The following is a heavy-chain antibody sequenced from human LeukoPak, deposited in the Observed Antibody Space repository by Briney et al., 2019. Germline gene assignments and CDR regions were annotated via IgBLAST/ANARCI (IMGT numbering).Heavy chain of an antibody. J-gene: IGHJ4*02. V-gene: IGHV1-46*01. D-gene: IGHD3-22*01. CDR3: ARAYSSGYYFDY. CDR1: GYTFTSNY. Sequence: ASVKVSCKAFGYTFTSNYMHWVRQAPGQGPEWMGVISPSGGSTTYAQKFQGRVTLTRDMSTSTDYLELSSLRSEDTAVYYCARAYSSGYYFDYWGQGTLVTVSS. CDR2: ISPSGGST.